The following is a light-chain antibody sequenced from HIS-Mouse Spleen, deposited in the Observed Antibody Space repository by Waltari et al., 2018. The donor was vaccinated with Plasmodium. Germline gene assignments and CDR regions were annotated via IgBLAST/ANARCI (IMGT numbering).Light chain of an antibody. V-gene: IGKV3-15*01. J-gene: IGKJ2*01. CDR2: GAS. CDR3: QQYNNWPPFVAT. CDR1: QSVSSN. Sequence: EIVMTQSPATLSVSPGERATLSCRASQSVSSNLAWYHQKPGQAPRLLSYGASTRATGITARFSGSGAGTELTLTISSMQSEDFAVYYCQQYNNWPPFVATFGQGTKLEIK.